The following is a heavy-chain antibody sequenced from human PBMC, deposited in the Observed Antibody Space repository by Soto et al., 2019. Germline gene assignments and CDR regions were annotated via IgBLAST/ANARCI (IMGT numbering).Heavy chain of an antibody. Sequence: ASVKVSCKASGYTFTSYGISWVRQAPGQGLEWMGWISAYNGNTNYAQKLQGRVTMTTDTSTSTAYMELRSLRSDDTAVYYCAREALWFGELKFDPWGQGTLVIVSS. CDR3: AREALWFGELKFDP. V-gene: IGHV1-18*01. D-gene: IGHD3-10*01. CDR1: GYTFTSYG. CDR2: ISAYNGNT. J-gene: IGHJ5*02.